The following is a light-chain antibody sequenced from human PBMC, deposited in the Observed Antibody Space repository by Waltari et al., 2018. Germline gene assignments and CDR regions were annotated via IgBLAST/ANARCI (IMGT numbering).Light chain of an antibody. CDR1: SGSLSTTSY. J-gene: IGLJ3*02. CDR2: KAN. V-gene: IGLV8-61*01. CDR3: ALYMGSGIWV. Sequence: QTVVTQEPSLSVSPGGTVTLTCALSSGSLSTTSYATWYQQTPGQAPRTLVYKANARSSGGPDRVAGSILGNTAALTITGAQADDESDYYCALYMGSGIWVFGGGTRLTVL.